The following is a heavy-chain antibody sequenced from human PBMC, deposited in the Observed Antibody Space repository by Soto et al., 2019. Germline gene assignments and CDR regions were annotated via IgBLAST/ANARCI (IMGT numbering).Heavy chain of an antibody. Sequence: QVQLVESGGGLVKPGGSLRLSCAASGFTFSDYYMSWIRQAPGKGLEWVSYISSSSSYTNYADSVKGRFTISRDNAKNSLYLQMNSLRAEDTAVYYCARGGVGSDCSGGSCPPHSGEYYYYYGMDVWGQGTTVTVSS. CDR2: ISSSSSYT. V-gene: IGHV3-11*06. CDR3: ARGGVGSDCSGGSCPPHSGEYYYYYGMDV. D-gene: IGHD2-15*01. CDR1: GFTFSDYY. J-gene: IGHJ6*02.